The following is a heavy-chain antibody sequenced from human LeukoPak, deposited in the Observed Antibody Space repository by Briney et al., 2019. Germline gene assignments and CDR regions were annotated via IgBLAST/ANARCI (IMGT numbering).Heavy chain of an antibody. CDR3: ARGVGHSIVATTFDY. V-gene: IGHV4-39*01. Sequence: SETLSLTCTVSGGSISSSSYYWGWIRQPPGKGLEWIGSIYYSGSTYYNPSLKSRVTISVDTSKNQFSLKLSSVTAADTAVYYCARGVGHSIVATTFDYWGQGTLVTVSS. CDR2: IYYSGST. CDR1: GGSISSSSYY. J-gene: IGHJ4*02. D-gene: IGHD5-12*01.